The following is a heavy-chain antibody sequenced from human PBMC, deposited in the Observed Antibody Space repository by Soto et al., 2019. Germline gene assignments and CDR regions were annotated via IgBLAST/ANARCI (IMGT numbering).Heavy chain of an antibody. CDR2: INPNSGGT. J-gene: IGHJ4*02. CDR3: ARAPPAYDSSGYYDY. Sequence: QVQLVQSGAEVKKPGASVKVSCKASGYTFTGYYMHWVRQAPGQGLEWMGWINPNSGGTNYAQKFPGWVTMTRDTSISTAYMELSRLRSDDTAVYYWARAPPAYDSSGYYDYWGQGTLVTVSS. CDR1: GYTFTGYY. D-gene: IGHD3-22*01. V-gene: IGHV1-2*04.